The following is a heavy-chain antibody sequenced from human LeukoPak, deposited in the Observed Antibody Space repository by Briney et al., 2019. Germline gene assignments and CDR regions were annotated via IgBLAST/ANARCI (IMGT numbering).Heavy chain of an antibody. J-gene: IGHJ4*02. Sequence: PGGSLRLSCAASGFTFSSYGMHWVRQAPGKGLEWVAVIWYDGSNKYYADSVKGRFTISRDNSKNTLYLQMNSLKAEDTAVYYCAKDWDEITGYYFDYWGQGTLVTVSS. V-gene: IGHV3-33*06. D-gene: IGHD3-16*01. CDR3: AKDWDEITGYYFDY. CDR2: IWYDGSNK. CDR1: GFTFSSYG.